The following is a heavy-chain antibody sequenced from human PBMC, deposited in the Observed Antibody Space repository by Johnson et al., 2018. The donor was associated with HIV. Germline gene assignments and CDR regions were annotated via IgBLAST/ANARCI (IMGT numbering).Heavy chain of an antibody. J-gene: IGHJ3*02. CDR1: GFIFSDYY. CDR2: LSSSGSTI. Sequence: QVQLVESGGGLVKPGGSLRLSCAASGFIFSDYYMTWIRQAPGKGLEWVSYLSSSGSTIYYADSVKGRFTISRDNAKNSLYLQMNSLRAEDTAVYYCARVRYSSGWPIYAFDIWGQGTVVIVSS. CDR3: ARVRYSSGWPIYAFDI. V-gene: IGHV3-11*04. D-gene: IGHD6-19*01.